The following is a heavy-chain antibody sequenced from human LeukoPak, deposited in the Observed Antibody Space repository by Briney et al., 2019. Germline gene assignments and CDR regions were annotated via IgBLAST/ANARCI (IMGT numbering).Heavy chain of an antibody. Sequence: GGSLRLSCAASGFTFDVYAMHWVRQAPGTGLDWVSGISWNRGSICYADSVKGRFTISRDNAKKYLYLQMNSLRAEYMALYYCAKDTLVGATTGAFDIWGQGTMVTVSS. V-gene: IGHV3-9*03. CDR3: AKDTLVGATTGAFDI. CDR1: GFTFDVYA. J-gene: IGHJ3*02. CDR2: ISWNRGSI. D-gene: IGHD1-26*01.